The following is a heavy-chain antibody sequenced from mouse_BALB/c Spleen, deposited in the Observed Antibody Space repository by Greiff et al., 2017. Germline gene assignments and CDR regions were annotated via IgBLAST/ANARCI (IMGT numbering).Heavy chain of an antibody. CDR2: IYPGSGNT. CDR1: GYTFTDYY. Sequence: QVQLQQSGAELARPGASVKLSCKASGYTFTDYYINWVKQRTGQGLEWIGEIYPGSGNTYYNEKFKGKATLTADKSSSTAYMQLSSLTSEDSAVYFCARGDYGNYAWFAYWGQGTLVTVSA. CDR3: ARGDYGNYAWFAY. D-gene: IGHD2-1*01. J-gene: IGHJ3*01. V-gene: IGHV1-77*01.